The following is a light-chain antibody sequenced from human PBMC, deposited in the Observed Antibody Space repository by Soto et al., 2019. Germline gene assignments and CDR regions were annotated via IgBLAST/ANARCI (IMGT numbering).Light chain of an antibody. Sequence: DIQMTQSPSSLSASVGDRVTITCQASQDISNRLNWYQHKPGKAPKGLIYDASNLEAGVSSRFSGRGSGTDFTFTISSLQPEDIATYYCQQYDDLPRTFGQGTKVQIK. CDR1: QDISNR. J-gene: IGKJ1*01. V-gene: IGKV1-33*01. CDR3: QQYDDLPRT. CDR2: DAS.